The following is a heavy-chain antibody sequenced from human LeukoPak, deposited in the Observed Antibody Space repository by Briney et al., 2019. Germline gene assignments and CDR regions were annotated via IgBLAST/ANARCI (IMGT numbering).Heavy chain of an antibody. CDR1: GGSISSGSYY. Sequence: SQTLSPTCTVSGGSISSGSYYWSWIRQPAGKGLEWIGRIYTSGSTNYNPSLKSRVTISVDTSKNQFSLKLSSVAAADTAVYYCARDSHDELDYWGQGTLVTVSS. V-gene: IGHV4-61*02. CDR2: IYTSGST. J-gene: IGHJ4*02. CDR3: ARDSHDELDY.